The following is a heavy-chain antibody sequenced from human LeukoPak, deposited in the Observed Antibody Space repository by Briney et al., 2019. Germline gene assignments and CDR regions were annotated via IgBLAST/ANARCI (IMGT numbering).Heavy chain of an antibody. CDR3: ARPNYGDDNYFDY. V-gene: IGHV4-39*01. CDR2: IYYSGST. Sequence: PSETLSLTCTVSSGSLSSSSYYWGWLRQPPGKGLEWFGSIYYSGSTYYNPSLKSRVTISVDTSKNQFSLKLSSVTAADTAVYYCARPNYGDDNYFDYWGQGTLVTVSS. J-gene: IGHJ4*02. D-gene: IGHD4-17*01. CDR1: SGSLSSSSYY.